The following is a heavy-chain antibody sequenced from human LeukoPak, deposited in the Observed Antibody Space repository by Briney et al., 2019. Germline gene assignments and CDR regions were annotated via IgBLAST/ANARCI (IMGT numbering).Heavy chain of an antibody. CDR3: ALLQGGSGWHTGYFDD. CDR1: EDSFTSYW. D-gene: IGHD6-19*01. CDR2: IYPGDSDT. Sequence: RGESLKISCKGSEDSFTSYWIGWVRQMPGKGLEWMWIIYPGDSDTRYSPSFQGQVTISADKSISTAYLQWSSLKASDTAMYYCALLQGGSGWHTGYFDDWGQGTLVTVSS. V-gene: IGHV5-51*01. J-gene: IGHJ4*02.